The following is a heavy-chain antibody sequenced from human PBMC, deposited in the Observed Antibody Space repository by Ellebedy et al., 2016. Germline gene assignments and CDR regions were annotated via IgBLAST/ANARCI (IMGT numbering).Heavy chain of an antibody. V-gene: IGHV5-10-1*01. CDR2: IDPSDSYT. CDR1: GYSFTSYW. J-gene: IGHJ4*02. Sequence: GESLKISXKGSGYSFTSYWISWVRQMPGKGLEWMGRIDPSDSYTNYSPSFQGHVTISADKSISTAYLQWSSLKASDTAMYYCARAPRDYYDSSEDYWGQGTLVTVSS. CDR3: ARAPRDYYDSSEDY. D-gene: IGHD3-22*01.